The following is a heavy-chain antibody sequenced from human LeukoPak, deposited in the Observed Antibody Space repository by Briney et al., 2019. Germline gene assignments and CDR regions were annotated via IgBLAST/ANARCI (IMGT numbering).Heavy chain of an antibody. V-gene: IGHV3-23*01. D-gene: IGHD2-8*01. CDR3: AREAKRYCTNGVCYNGSWFDP. Sequence: GGSLRLSCAASGFTFSSYAMSWVRQAPGKGLEWVSAISGSGGSTYYADSVKGRFTISRDNSKNTLYLQMNSLRAEDTAVYYCAREAKRYCTNGVCYNGSWFDPWGQGTLVTVSS. CDR1: GFTFSSYA. J-gene: IGHJ5*02. CDR2: ISGSGGST.